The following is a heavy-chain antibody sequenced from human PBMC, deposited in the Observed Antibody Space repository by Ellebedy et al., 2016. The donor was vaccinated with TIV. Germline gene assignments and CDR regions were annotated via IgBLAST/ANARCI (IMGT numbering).Heavy chain of an antibody. D-gene: IGHD4-17*01. Sequence: PGGSLRLSCAASGFTFSAYGMHWVRQAPGKGLEWVALIWYDGSNKYYADSVKGRFTISRDNSKNTLYLQMNSLRAEDTAVYYCAREDGDHWYFDLWGRGTLVTVSS. V-gene: IGHV3-33*01. CDR2: IWYDGSNK. J-gene: IGHJ2*01. CDR1: GFTFSAYG. CDR3: AREDGDHWYFDL.